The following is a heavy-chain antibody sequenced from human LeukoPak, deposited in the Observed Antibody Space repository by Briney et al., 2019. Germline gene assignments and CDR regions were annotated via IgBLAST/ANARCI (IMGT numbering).Heavy chain of an antibody. V-gene: IGHV3-74*01. D-gene: IGHD4-17*01. J-gene: IGHJ4*02. CDR3: ARDQDDYGDYVDY. CDR1: RFTFSTYW. Sequence: GGSLRLSLEASRFTFSTYWMHWVRQAPGKGLVWVSRINSDGSSTGYADSVKGRFTISRDNAKNTLYLQMNSLRAEDTAVYYCARDQDDYGDYVDYWGQGTLVTVSS. CDR2: INSDGSST.